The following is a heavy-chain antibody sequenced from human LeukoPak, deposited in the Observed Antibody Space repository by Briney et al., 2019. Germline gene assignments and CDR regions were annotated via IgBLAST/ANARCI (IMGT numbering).Heavy chain of an antibody. CDR3: SNIPRYLTPY. CDR1: GFTFSNYA. CDR2: ISSSDGTGT. D-gene: IGHD2-2*01. Sequence: GGSLSLSCTASGFTFSNYAMSWVRQAPGKGLEWVSGISSSDGTGTYYADSVKGRFTISRDNSKNTLYLQMNGLRAEDTAIYYCSNIPRYLTPYWGQGTLVTVSS. J-gene: IGHJ4*02. V-gene: IGHV3-23*01.